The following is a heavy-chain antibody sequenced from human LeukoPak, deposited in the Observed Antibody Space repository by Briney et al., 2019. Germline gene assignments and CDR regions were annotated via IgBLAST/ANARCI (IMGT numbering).Heavy chain of an antibody. CDR2: ISWDGGST. J-gene: IGHJ6*03. V-gene: IGHV3-43D*03. CDR3: AKAKGDYYYYYYMDV. Sequence: PGGSLRLSCAASGFTFDDYAMHWVRQAPGKGLELVSLISWDGGSTYYADSVKGRFTISRDNSKNSLYLQMNSLRAEDTALYYCAKAKGDYYYYYYMDVWGKGTTVTVSS. CDR1: GFTFDDYA.